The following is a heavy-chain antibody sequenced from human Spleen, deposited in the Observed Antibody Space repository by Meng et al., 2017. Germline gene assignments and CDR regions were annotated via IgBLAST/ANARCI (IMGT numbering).Heavy chain of an antibody. V-gene: IGHV1-2*06. CDR2: INPNSGDT. J-gene: IGHJ4*02. CDR3: ANSVANFDH. D-gene: IGHD5-12*01. Sequence: QFQPAQSGAEVKKPGASVKVSCKASGYTFTGYYMHWVRRAPGQGLEWMGRINPNSGDTNYVQKFQGRVTMTRDTSISTAYMELSRLKSDDTAVYYCANSVANFDHWGQGTLVTVSS. CDR1: GYTFTGYY.